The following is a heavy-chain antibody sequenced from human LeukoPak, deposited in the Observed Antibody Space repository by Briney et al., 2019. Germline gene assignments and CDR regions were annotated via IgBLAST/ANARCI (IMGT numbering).Heavy chain of an antibody. V-gene: IGHV1-46*01. J-gene: IGHJ4*02. CDR2: INPSGGST. D-gene: IGHD3-22*01. CDR3: ARASYSYDINGWVPFDY. Sequence: ASVKVSCKASGYTLTSYGISWVRQAPGQGLEWMGIINPSGGSTSYAQKFQGRVTMTRDMSTSTVYMELSSLRSEDTAVYYCARASYSYDINGWVPFDYWGQGTLVTVSS. CDR1: GYTLTSYG.